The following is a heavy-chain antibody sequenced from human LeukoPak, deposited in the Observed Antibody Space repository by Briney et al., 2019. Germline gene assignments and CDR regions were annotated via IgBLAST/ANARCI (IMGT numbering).Heavy chain of an antibody. CDR1: GGSISSGDYY. J-gene: IGHJ4*02. D-gene: IGHD2-2*01. CDR2: IYYSGST. V-gene: IGHV4-30-4*08. Sequence: PSQTLSLTCTVSGGSISSGDYYWSWIRQPPGTGLEWIGYIYYSGSTYYNPSPKSRVTISVDTSKNQFSLKLSSVTAADTAVYYCAIFPVPAAMDADYWGQGTLVTVSS. CDR3: AIFPVPAAMDADY.